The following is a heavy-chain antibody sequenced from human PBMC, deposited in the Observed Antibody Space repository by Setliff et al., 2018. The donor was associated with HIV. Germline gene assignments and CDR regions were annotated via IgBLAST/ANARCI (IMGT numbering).Heavy chain of an antibody. V-gene: IGHV3-7*01. D-gene: IGHD4-4*01. CDR3: ARDDYMLYSYYYGMDV. CDR2: IKQDGSAK. Sequence: QSGGSLRLSCAASGFTFSSYWMSWVRQAPGKGLEWVANIKQDGSAKYYVDSVKGRFTISRDNAKNSLYLQMNSLRAEDTAVYYCARDDYMLYSYYYGMDVWGQGTTVTVSS. CDR1: GFTFSSYW. J-gene: IGHJ6*02.